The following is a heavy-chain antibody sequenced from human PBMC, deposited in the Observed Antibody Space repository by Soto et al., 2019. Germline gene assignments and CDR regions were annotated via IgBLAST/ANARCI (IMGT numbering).Heavy chain of an antibody. V-gene: IGHV4-4*07. CDR2: VFSSVSA. D-gene: IGHD2-21*02. J-gene: IGHJ4*02. Sequence: SETLSLTCIVSGVSVTSYTWSWVRQPANKGLEWIGRVFSSVSATYNPSLKSRVSISMDTAENRISLKLDSVTAADAGVYFCARDGMTTGDTWGPGTLVTVS. CDR1: GVSVTSYT. CDR3: ARDGMTTGDT.